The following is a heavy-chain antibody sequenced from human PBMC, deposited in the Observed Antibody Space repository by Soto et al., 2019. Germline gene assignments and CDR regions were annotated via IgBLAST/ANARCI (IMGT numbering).Heavy chain of an antibody. CDR3: ARGTVTSGRWFGP. CDR2: ISTFNGNT. Sequence: QVHLVQSGTEVKEPGASVKVSCKASASTFTGYTINWVRQAPGQGLEWMGWISTFNGNTKYAGNFEGRVTMTTNTSTTTAYMELTSPTVDDPAVYFCARGTVTSGRWFGPWGQGTLVSVAS. V-gene: IGHV1-18*04. J-gene: IGHJ5*02. CDR1: ASTFTGYT. D-gene: IGHD4-17*01.